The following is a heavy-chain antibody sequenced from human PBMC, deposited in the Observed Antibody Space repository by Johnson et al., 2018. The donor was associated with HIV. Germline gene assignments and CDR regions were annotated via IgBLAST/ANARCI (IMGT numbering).Heavy chain of an antibody. V-gene: IGHV3-20*04. Sequence: VQLVESGGGVVRPGGSLRLSCAVSGFMVADYGMSWVRQVPGKGLEWVSGINWNGGSKGYADSAKGRFTISRDNARNSLYLQMNRRGAEDTALYYCARDFVAFGECTAFDIWGQGTRVTVSS. D-gene: IGHD3-10*01. CDR1: GFMVADYG. CDR3: ARDFVAFGECTAFDI. CDR2: INWNGGSK. J-gene: IGHJ3*02.